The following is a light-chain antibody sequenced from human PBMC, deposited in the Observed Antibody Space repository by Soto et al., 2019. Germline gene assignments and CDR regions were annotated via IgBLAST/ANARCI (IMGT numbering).Light chain of an antibody. V-gene: IGLV2-14*03. CDR1: SSDVGRYNF. CDR2: DVS. CDR3: SSYTTGSTLV. J-gene: IGLJ1*01. Sequence: QSALTQSASVSGSPGQSLTISCTGTSSDVGRYNFVSWYQHHPGKAPKLIICDVSNRPSGVSNRFSGSKSGNTASLTISGLQAEDEADYYCSSYTTGSTLVLGTGTKLTVL.